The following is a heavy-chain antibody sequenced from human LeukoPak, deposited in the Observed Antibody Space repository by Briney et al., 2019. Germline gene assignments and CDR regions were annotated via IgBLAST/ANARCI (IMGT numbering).Heavy chain of an antibody. D-gene: IGHD3-22*01. CDR3: AKDMFHYDSSSSAFDY. CDR1: GFTFDDYA. Sequence: GGSLRLSCAASGFTFDDYAMHWVRQAPGKGLEWASGISWNSGSIGYADSVKGRFTISRDNAKNSLYLQMNSLRAEDTALYYCAKDMFHYDSSSSAFDYWGQGTLVTVSS. V-gene: IGHV3-9*01. CDR2: ISWNSGSI. J-gene: IGHJ4*02.